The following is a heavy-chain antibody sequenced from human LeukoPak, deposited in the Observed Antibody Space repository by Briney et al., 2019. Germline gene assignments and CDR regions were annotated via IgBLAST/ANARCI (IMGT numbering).Heavy chain of an antibody. CDR1: GLTFSSYS. D-gene: IGHD2-2*01. V-gene: IGHV3-21*01. CDR3: ARRKVVSAYYYGMDV. J-gene: IGHJ6*02. Sequence: PGGSWRPSGAASGLTFSSYSMNWVRKAPGRGLEWVSCISSSSSYIYYADSVKGRFTISRDNAKNSLYLQMNSLRAEDTAVYYCARRKVVSAYYYGMDVWGQGTTVTVSS. CDR2: ISSSSSYI.